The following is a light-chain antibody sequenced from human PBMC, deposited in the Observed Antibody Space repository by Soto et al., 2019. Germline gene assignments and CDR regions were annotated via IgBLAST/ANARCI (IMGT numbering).Light chain of an antibody. CDR1: SSDIGGYNY. V-gene: IGLV2-8*01. CDR3: SSYAGRKKV. CDR2: EVT. Sequence: QSALTQPPSASGSPGQSVTISCTGTSSDIGGYNYVSWYQQHPGKAPKLMIYEVTKRPSGVPDRFSGSKSSNTASLTVSGLQDEDEAYYYCSSYAGRKKVFGGGTKVTVL. J-gene: IGLJ2*01.